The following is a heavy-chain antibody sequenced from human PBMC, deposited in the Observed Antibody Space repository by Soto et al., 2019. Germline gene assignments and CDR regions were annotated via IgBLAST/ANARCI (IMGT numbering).Heavy chain of an antibody. D-gene: IGHD1-7*01. Sequence: EVQLVESGGGLDQPGGSLRLSCAASGFTFSTYWMHWVRQAPGQGLVWVSRIDSGGSSTNYADSVKGRFTISRDNTKNTLYLQMNSLRAEDTAVYYCARDNWNSYWGQGTLVTVSS. V-gene: IGHV3-74*01. CDR2: IDSGGSST. CDR1: GFTFSTYW. CDR3: ARDNWNSY. J-gene: IGHJ4*02.